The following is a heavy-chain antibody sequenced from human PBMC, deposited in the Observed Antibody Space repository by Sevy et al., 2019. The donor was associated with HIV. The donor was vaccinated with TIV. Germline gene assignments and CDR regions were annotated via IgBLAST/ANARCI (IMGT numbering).Heavy chain of an antibody. J-gene: IGHJ4*02. CDR1: GFTFSRYS. D-gene: IGHD3-22*01. CDR3: ARKYDSSGYFDY. Sequence: GGSLRLSCVASGFTFSRYSMNWVRQAPGKGLEWVSNIGSTGPTIYYADSVKGRFTISRDDSKNSLYLQLNSLRAEDTAIYYCARKYDSSGYFDYWGQGTLVTVSS. V-gene: IGHV3-48*01. CDR2: IGSTGPTI.